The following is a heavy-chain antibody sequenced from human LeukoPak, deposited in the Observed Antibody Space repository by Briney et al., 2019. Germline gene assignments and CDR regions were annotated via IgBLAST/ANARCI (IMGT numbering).Heavy chain of an antibody. J-gene: IGHJ4*02. CDR1: GFTFSSYG. V-gene: IGHV3-33*06. CDR2: IWYDGSNK. D-gene: IGHD3-9*01. Sequence: GGSLRLSCAASGFTFSSYGMHWVRQAPGKGQEWVAVIWYDGSNKYYADSVKGRFTISRDNSKNTLYLQMNSLRAEDTAVYYCAKGSGRRYFDWYSAYWGQGTLVTVSS. CDR3: AKGSGRRYFDWYSAY.